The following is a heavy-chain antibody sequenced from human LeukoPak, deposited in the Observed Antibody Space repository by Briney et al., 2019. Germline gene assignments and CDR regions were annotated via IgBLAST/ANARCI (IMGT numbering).Heavy chain of an antibody. CDR3: ARDSAMKIDRSSKDYYYYYMDV. V-gene: IGHV1-69*05. D-gene: IGHD5-18*01. CDR2: IIPIFGTA. CDR1: GYTFSSYA. J-gene: IGHJ6*03. Sequence: GASVKVSCKASGYTFSSYAISWVRQAPGQGLEWMGGIIPIFGTANYAQKFQGRVTITTDESTSTAYMELSSLRSEDAAVYYCARDSAMKIDRSSKDYYYYYMDVWGKGTTVTVSS.